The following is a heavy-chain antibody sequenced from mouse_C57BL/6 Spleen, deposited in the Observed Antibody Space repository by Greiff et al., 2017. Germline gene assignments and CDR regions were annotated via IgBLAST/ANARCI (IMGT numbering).Heavy chain of an antibody. V-gene: IGHV5-4*01. D-gene: IGHD2-10*02. CDR1: GFTFSSYA. Sequence: EVMLVESGGGLVKPGGSLKLSCAASGFTFSSYAMSWVRQTPEKRLEWVATISDGGSYTYYPDNVKGRFTISRDNAKNNLYLQMSHLKSEDTAMYYCAREYEENWYFDVWGTGTTVTVSS. CDR3: AREYEENWYFDV. CDR2: ISDGGSYT. J-gene: IGHJ1*03.